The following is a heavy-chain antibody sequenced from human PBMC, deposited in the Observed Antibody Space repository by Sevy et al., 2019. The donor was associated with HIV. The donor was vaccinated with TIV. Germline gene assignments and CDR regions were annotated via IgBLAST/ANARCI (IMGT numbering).Heavy chain of an antibody. CDR3: VRGADYYDRGGANWDA. V-gene: IGHV3-33*01. D-gene: IGHD3-22*01. Sequence: GGSLRLSCAASGFSFSKYGMHWVRQAPGKGLEWVALIWYDGSSEYYADSVKGRFTISRDNSNNTLYLQVNSLRAEDTAVYYCVRGADYYDRGGANWDAWGQGTLVTVSS. CDR2: IWYDGSSE. CDR1: GFSFSKYG. J-gene: IGHJ5*02.